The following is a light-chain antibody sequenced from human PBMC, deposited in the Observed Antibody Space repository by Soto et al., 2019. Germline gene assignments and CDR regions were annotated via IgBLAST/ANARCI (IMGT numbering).Light chain of an antibody. J-gene: IGLJ2*01. CDR2: SNT. V-gene: IGLV1-44*01. Sequence: QSVLTQPPSASGTPGQTIAISCSGGSSNIGSHTVNWYQQLPGTAPRLLIYSNTQRPSGVPDRFSGSKSGTSACLAITGLQSDSEGDYYCATWDDSLDGVVFGGGTKLTVL. CDR3: ATWDDSLDGVV. CDR1: SSNIGSHT.